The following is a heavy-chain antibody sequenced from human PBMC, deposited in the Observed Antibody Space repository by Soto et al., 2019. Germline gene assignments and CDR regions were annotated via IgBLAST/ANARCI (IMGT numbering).Heavy chain of an antibody. CDR2: TYHRGST. V-gene: IGHV4-59*01. J-gene: IGHJ4*02. Sequence: PSETLSLTCSVSGVSISSYFWSWIRQPPGRGLEWIGYTYHRGSTNYSPSLKSRVAISLDTSENQFSLKVSSVTAADTAVYYCARIGGSHGPLDYWGQGTPVTVSS. CDR3: ARIGGSHGPLDY. CDR1: GVSISSYF.